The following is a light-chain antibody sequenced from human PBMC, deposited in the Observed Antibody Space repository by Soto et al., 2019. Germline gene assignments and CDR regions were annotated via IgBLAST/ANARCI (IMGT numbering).Light chain of an antibody. V-gene: IGKV3-20*01. CDR3: QQYGSSPRT. CDR2: DAS. CDR1: QSVSSSY. Sequence: EIVLTQSPGTLSLSPGERATLSCRASQSVSSSYLAWYQQKPGQAPRLLIYDASNRATGIPDRFSGSGSGSDFTLTISRLEPDDFAVYYCQQYGSSPRTFGQGTKVEIK. J-gene: IGKJ1*01.